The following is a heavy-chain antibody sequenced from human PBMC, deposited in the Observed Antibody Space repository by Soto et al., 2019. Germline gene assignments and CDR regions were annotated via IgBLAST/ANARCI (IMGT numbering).Heavy chain of an antibody. Sequence: GGSLRLSCAASGFTFSSYSMNWVRQAPGKGLEWVSSISSSSSYIYYADSVKGRFTISRDNAKTTLYLQMNSLRPEDTAVYYCAGGQGSNYHFDCWGQGTLVTVSS. J-gene: IGHJ4*02. CDR2: ISSSSSYI. V-gene: IGHV3-21*01. CDR3: AGGQGSNYHFDC. D-gene: IGHD4-4*01. CDR1: GFTFSSYS.